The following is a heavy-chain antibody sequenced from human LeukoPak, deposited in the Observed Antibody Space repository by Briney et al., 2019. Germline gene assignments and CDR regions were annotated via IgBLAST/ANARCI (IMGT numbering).Heavy chain of an antibody. CDR3: ARPSYNSGSFFDY. J-gene: IGHJ4*02. Sequence: GGSLRLSCTASGFTFSSYWMGWVRQAPGKGPEWVANIKHDGNEMYYVDSVKGRFSISRDNAKNSLYLQMNSLRVEDTAVYYCARPSYNSGSFFDYWGQGSLVTVS. CDR1: GFTFSSYW. D-gene: IGHD3-10*01. CDR2: IKHDGNEM. V-gene: IGHV3-7*01.